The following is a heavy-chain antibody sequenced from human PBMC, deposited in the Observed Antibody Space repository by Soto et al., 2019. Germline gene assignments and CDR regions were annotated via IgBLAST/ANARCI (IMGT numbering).Heavy chain of an antibody. Sequence: GGSLRLSCAASGFTFSSYWMHWVRQAPGKGLVWVSRINSDGSSTSYADSVKGRFTISRDNAKNTLYLQMNSLRAEDTAVYYCARSKSPSYDILTGYYLSGDFDYWGQGTLVTVS. J-gene: IGHJ4*02. CDR3: ARSKSPSYDILTGYYLSGDFDY. CDR1: GFTFSSYW. D-gene: IGHD3-9*01. CDR2: INSDGSST. V-gene: IGHV3-74*01.